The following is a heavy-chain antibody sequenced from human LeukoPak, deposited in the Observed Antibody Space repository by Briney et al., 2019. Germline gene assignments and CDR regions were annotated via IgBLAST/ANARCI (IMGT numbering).Heavy chain of an antibody. CDR1: GFTFSSYAMH. V-gene: IGHV4-39*02. CDR2: IFYSGST. D-gene: IGHD6-19*01. Sequence: GSLTLTCAASGFTFSSYAMHWVRQAPGKGLEWIGSIFYSGSTYYNASLKSRVTISVDTSTNHFSLKLSSVTSADTAVYYCARRSSGGGLFDYWGQGTLVTVSS. CDR3: ARRSSGGGLFDY. J-gene: IGHJ4*02.